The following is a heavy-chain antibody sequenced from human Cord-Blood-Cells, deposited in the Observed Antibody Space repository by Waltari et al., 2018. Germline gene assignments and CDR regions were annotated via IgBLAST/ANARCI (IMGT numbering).Heavy chain of an antibody. V-gene: IGHV1-18*01. CDR3: ARVRDCSSTSCYGSWFDP. CDR2: ISAYNGNT. CDR1: GYTFTSYG. Sequence: QVQLVQSGAEVKKPGASVKVSCKASGYTFTSYGISWVRQAPGQGLEWMGWISAYNGNTNYAQKLQGRVTMTTDTSTSTAYMELRSLRSDDTAVYYCARVRDCSSTSCYGSWFDPWGQGTLVTVSS. J-gene: IGHJ5*02. D-gene: IGHD2-2*01.